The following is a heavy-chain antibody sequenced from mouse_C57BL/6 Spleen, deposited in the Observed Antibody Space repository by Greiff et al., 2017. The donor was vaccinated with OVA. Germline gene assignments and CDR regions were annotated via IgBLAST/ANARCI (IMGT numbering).Heavy chain of an antibody. D-gene: IGHD2-5*01. J-gene: IGHJ4*01. V-gene: IGHV10-1*01. CDR1: GFSFNTYA. CDR2: IRSKSNNYAT. CDR3: VSYSNHAMDY. Sequence: EVQGVESGGGLVQPKGSLKLSCAASGFSFNTYAMNWVRQAPGKGLEWVARIRSKSNNYATYYADSVKDRFTISRDDSESMLYLQMNNLKTEDTAMYYCVSYSNHAMDYWGQGTSVTVSS.